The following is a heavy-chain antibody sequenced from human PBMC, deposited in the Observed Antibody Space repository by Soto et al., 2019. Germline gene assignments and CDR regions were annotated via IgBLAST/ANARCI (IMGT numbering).Heavy chain of an antibody. V-gene: IGHV4-31*03. CDR2: IYYSGST. Sequence: QVQLQESGPGLVKPSQTLSLTCTVSGGSISSGGYYWSWIRQHPGKGLEWIGYIYYSGSTYYNPSLTSXXPXSXXTSKNPFSLKLSSVTAADTAVYYCARGGVRGVNDDWGQGMLVTVSS. D-gene: IGHD3-10*01. CDR3: ARGGVRGVNDD. J-gene: IGHJ4*02. CDR1: GGSISSGGYY.